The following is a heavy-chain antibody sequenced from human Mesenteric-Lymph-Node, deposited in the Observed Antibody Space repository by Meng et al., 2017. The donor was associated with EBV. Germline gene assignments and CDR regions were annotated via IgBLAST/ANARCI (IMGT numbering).Heavy chain of an antibody. J-gene: IGHJ4*02. CDR2: ITAYNHNT. V-gene: IGHV1-18*01. CDR3: AIDLGGRDY. CDR1: GYSLTTQG. D-gene: IGHD3-16*01. Sequence: QGELVQPEAEVKKPGASVQISCKASGYSLTTQGTTWVRQAPGQGLEWMGWITAYNHNTNYAQRLQGRVTMTTDTSTSTAYMELRSLRSDDTAVYYCAIDLGGRDYWGQGTLVTVSS.